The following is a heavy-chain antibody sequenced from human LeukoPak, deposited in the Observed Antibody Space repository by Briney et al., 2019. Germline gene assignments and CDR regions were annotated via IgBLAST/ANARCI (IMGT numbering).Heavy chain of an antibody. CDR2: ISAYNGNT. CDR1: GYTFTSYG. D-gene: IGHD3-10*01. J-gene: IGHJ4*02. Sequence: ASVKVSCKASGYTFTSYGISWVRQAPGQGLEWMGWISAYNGNTNYAQKFQGRVTMTRDTSTSTVYMELSSLRSEDTAVYYCARSRRFYGSGSYYSGYFDYWGQGTLVTVSS. CDR3: ARSRRFYGSGSYYSGYFDY. V-gene: IGHV1-18*01.